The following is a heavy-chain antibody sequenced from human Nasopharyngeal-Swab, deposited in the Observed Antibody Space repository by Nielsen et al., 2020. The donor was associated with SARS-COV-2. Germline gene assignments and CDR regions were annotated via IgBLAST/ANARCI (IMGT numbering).Heavy chain of an antibody. J-gene: IGHJ4*02. CDR3: AKVPSGWYSALWY. CDR2: ISGSGGST. V-gene: IGHV3-23*01. CDR1: GFTFSSYA. Sequence: GVSLKISCAASGFTFSSYAMSWVRQAPGKGLEWVSAISGSGGSTYYADSVKGRFTISRDNSKNTLYLQMNSLRAEDTAVYYCAKVPSGWYSALWYWGQGTLVTVSS. D-gene: IGHD6-19*01.